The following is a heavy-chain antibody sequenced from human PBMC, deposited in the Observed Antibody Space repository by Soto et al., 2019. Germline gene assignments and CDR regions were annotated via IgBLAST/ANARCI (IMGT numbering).Heavy chain of an antibody. D-gene: IGHD5-12*01. CDR1: GCTFNIYN. CDR3: ARASDGYRSGYDF. Sequence: PGGSLRLSCAASGCTFNIYNMNWVRQAPGKGLEWVSYISSSSSAIYYADSVKGRFTISRDNAKSSLYLQLSSLRDEDTAVYYCARASDGYRSGYDFWGQGTQVTVSS. V-gene: IGHV3-48*02. J-gene: IGHJ4*02. CDR2: ISSSSSAI.